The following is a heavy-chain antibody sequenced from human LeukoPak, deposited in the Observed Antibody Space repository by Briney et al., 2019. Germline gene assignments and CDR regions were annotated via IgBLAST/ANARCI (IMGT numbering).Heavy chain of an antibody. D-gene: IGHD3-22*01. CDR1: GGSFSGYY. Sequence: SETLSLTCAVYGGSFSGYYWSWIRQPPGKGLEWIGEINHSGSTNYNPSLKSRVTISVDTSTNQFSLKLSSVTAADTAVHYCARGLRYYYDSSGYYYGSPYFDYWGQGTLVTVSS. CDR3: ARGLRYYYDSSGYYYGSPYFDY. J-gene: IGHJ4*02. CDR2: INHSGST. V-gene: IGHV4-34*01.